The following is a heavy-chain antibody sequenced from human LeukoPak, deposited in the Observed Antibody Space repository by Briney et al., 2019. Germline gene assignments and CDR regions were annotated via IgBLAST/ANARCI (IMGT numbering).Heavy chain of an antibody. CDR3: ATKDPYYYYMDV. V-gene: IGHV1-18*01. J-gene: IGHJ6*03. CDR1: GYTFTSYG. Sequence: GASVKVSCKASGYTFTSYGISWVRQAPGQGLEWMGWISAYNGNTNYAQKLQGRATMTTDTSTSTAYMELRSLRSDDTAVYYCATKDPYYYYMDVWGKGTTVTVSS. CDR2: ISAYNGNT.